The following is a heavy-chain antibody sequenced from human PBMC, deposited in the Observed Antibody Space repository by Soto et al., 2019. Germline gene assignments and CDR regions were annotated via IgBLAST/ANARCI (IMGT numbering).Heavy chain of an antibody. J-gene: IGHJ6*02. Sequence: EVQLLESGGGLVQPGGSLRLSCAASGFTFSSYAMSWVRQAPGKGLEWVSAISGSGGSTYYADSVKGRFTITRDNSKNTLYLNMNRLRAEDTAVYYCAKGGSSSFSHDYGMDVWGQGTTVTVSS. V-gene: IGHV3-23*01. CDR3: AKGGSSSFSHDYGMDV. CDR2: ISGSGGST. D-gene: IGHD6-13*01. CDR1: GFTFSSYA.